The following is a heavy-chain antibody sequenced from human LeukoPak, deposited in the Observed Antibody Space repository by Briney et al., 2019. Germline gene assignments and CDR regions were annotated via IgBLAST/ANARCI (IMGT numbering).Heavy chain of an antibody. CDR1: GFTFSSYS. D-gene: IGHD3-9*01. V-gene: IGHV3-48*04. CDR2: ISSSSSTI. Sequence: PGGSLRLSCAASGFTFSSYSMNWVRQAPGKGLEWVSYISSSSSTIYYADSVKGRFTISRDNAKNSLYLQMNSLRAEDTAVYYCARDRNDIGYGMDVWGQGTTVTVSS. CDR3: ARDRNDIGYGMDV. J-gene: IGHJ6*02.